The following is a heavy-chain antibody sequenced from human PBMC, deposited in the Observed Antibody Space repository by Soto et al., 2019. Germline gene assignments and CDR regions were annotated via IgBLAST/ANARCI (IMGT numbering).Heavy chain of an antibody. V-gene: IGHV4-30-4*01. CDR3: ARVSGIYYYGMDV. CDR1: GGSISSGDYY. J-gene: IGHJ6*02. Sequence: SETLSLTCTVSGGSISSGDYYWSWIRQPPRKGLEWIGYIYYSGSTNYNPSLKSRVTISVDTSKNQFSLKLSSVTAADTAVYYCARVSGIYYYGMDVWGQGTTVTVSS. D-gene: IGHD3-10*01. CDR2: IYYSGST.